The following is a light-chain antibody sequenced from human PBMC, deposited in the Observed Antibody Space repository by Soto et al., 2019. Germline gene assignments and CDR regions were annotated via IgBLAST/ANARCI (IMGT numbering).Light chain of an antibody. CDR2: AAS. Sequence: DIQMTQSPSSLSASVGDRVTITCRASQGMGNYLAWYQQKSGKVPKLLIYAASTLQSGVPSRFSGSRSGTDFTLTISSLQPEDVATYYCQNHNNAPLTCGQGTKVEIQ. CDR1: QGMGNY. J-gene: IGKJ1*01. CDR3: QNHNNAPLT. V-gene: IGKV1-27*01.